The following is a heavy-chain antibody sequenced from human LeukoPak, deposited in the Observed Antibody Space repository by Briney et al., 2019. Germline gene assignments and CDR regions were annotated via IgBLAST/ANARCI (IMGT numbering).Heavy chain of an antibody. CDR3: ATVVPAAIYWFDP. CDR1: GYTLTELS. CDR2: FDPEDSET. Sequence: ASVKVSCKVSGYTLTELSMHWVRQAPGKGLEWMGGFDPEDSETIYAQKFQGRVTMTEDTSTDTAYMELSSLRSEDTAVYYCATVVPAAIYWFDPWGQGTLVTVSS. V-gene: IGHV1-24*01. J-gene: IGHJ5*02. D-gene: IGHD2-2*01.